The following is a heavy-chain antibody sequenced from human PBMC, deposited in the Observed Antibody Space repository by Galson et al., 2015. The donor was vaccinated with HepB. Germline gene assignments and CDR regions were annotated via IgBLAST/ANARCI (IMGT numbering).Heavy chain of an antibody. CDR1: GYTFTGYY. J-gene: IGHJ3*02. CDR3: TVVIADPDAFDI. CDR2: INPNSGGT. Sequence: SVKVSCKASGYTFTGYYMHWVRQAPGQGLEWMGRINPNSGGTNYAQKFQGRVTMTRDTSISTAYMELSRLRSDDTAVYYCTVVIADPDAFDIWGQGTMVTVSS. V-gene: IGHV1-2*06. D-gene: IGHD2-21*01.